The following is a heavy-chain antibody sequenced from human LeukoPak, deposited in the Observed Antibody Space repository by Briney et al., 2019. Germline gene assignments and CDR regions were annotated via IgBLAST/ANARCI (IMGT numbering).Heavy chain of an antibody. CDR1: GFTFSSYA. J-gene: IGHJ3*02. D-gene: IGHD3-16*01. Sequence: PGGSPRLSCAASGFTFSSYAMSWVRQAPGKGLEWVSAISGSGGSTYYADSVKGRFTIPRDNSKNTLYLQMNSLRAEDTAVYYCATDLGLRYAFDIWGQGTMVTVSS. CDR3: ATDLGLRYAFDI. V-gene: IGHV3-23*01. CDR2: ISGSGGST.